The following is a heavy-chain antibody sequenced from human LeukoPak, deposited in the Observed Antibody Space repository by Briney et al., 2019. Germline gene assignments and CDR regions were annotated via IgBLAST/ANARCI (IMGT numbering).Heavy chain of an antibody. CDR2: ISGGDGLT. D-gene: IGHD5-24*01. CDR3: AWGWLQPLNS. V-gene: IGHV3-23*01. CDR1: GFTVSSNY. Sequence: PGGSLRLSCAASGFTVSSNYMSWVRQAPGKGLEWVSGISGGDGLTYYADSVGGRFTITRDNSKKTVDLQMNSLRAEDTAVYYCAWGWLQPLNSWGQGTLVTVSS. J-gene: IGHJ4*02.